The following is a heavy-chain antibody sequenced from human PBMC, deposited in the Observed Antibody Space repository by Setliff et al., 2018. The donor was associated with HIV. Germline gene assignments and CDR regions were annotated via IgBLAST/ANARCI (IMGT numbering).Heavy chain of an antibody. CDR2: IYSGGSGGST. Sequence: PGGSLRLSCAASGFTFSTYAMHWVRQAPGKGLEWVSVIYSGGSGGSTYYADSVKGRFTISRDKSKNTLYLQMNSRRAEATAVYYCVKGGRRYPHQSSFDYWGQGTLVTVSS. V-gene: IGHV3-NL1*01. CDR1: GFTFSTYA. CDR3: VKGGRRYPHQSSFDY. J-gene: IGHJ4*02. D-gene: IGHD3-16*02.